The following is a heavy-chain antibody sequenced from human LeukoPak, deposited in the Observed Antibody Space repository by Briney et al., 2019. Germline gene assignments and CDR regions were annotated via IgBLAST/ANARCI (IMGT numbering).Heavy chain of an antibody. V-gene: IGHV1-18*01. CDR2: ISAYNGNT. Sequence: GASVKVSCKASGYTFTSYGISWVRQAPGQGLEWMGWISAYNGNTNYAQKLQGRVTMTTDTSTSTAYMELRSLRSDDTAVYYCARDNGSGSYYNRRYFDYWGQGTLVTVSS. CDR3: ARDNGSGSYYNRRYFDY. CDR1: GYTFTSYG. J-gene: IGHJ4*02. D-gene: IGHD3-10*01.